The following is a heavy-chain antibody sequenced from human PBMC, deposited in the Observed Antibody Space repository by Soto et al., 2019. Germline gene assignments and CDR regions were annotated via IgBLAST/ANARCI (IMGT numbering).Heavy chain of an antibody. CDR2: IYYSGST. J-gene: IGHJ4*02. CDR1: GGSISSYY. CDR3: ARRYGTTFDY. V-gene: IGHV4-59*01. D-gene: IGHD1-7*01. Sequence: SETLSLTCVVSGGSISSYYWSWIRQPPGKGLEWIGYIYYSGSTNYNPSLKSRVTISVDTSKNQFSLKLSSVTAADTAVYYCARRYGTTFDYWGQGTLVTVSS.